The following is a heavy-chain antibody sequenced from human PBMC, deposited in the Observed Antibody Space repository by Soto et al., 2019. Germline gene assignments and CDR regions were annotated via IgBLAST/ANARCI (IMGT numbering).Heavy chain of an antibody. V-gene: IGHV1-18*04. D-gene: IGHD6-6*01. CDR1: GYTFTSCG. Sequence: ASVKVSCKASGYTFTSCGLSWVRQAPGQGLEWMGWISTYNGNTNYAQKLQGRVTMTTDTSTSTAYMELRSLRSDDTAVYYCARERAGPSSYYYYYGMDVWGQGTTVTVSS. J-gene: IGHJ6*02. CDR2: ISTYNGNT. CDR3: ARERAGPSSYYYYYGMDV.